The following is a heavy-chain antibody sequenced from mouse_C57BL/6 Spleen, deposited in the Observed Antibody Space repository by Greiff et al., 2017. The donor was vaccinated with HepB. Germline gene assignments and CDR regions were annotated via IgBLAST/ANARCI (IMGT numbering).Heavy chain of an antibody. CDR1: GFNIKDDY. Sequence: EVQLVESGAELVRPGASVKLSCTASGFNIKDDYMHWVKQRPEQGLEWIGWIDPENGYTEYASKFQGKATITADTSSNTAYLQLSSLTSEDTAVYYCTTGGYGSSPWYFDVWGTGTTVTVSS. CDR3: TTGGYGSSPWYFDV. CDR2: IDPENGYT. J-gene: IGHJ1*03. V-gene: IGHV14-4*01. D-gene: IGHD1-1*01.